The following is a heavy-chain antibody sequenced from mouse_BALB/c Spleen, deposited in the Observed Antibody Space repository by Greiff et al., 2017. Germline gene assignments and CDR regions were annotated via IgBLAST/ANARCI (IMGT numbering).Heavy chain of an antibody. CDR3: PKEAWTTLFDY. V-gene: IGHV5-17*02. J-gene: IGHJ2*01. D-gene: IGHD1-1*01. CDR2: ISSDSSTI. CDR1: GFTFSSFG. Sequence: DVQLVESGGGLVQPGGSRKLSCAASGFTFSSFGMHWVRQAPEKGLEWVGYISSDSSTIYYADTVKGRFTISRDNPKNTLFLPMTSLTSEDTAMYYCPKEAWTTLFDYWGQGTTLTVSS.